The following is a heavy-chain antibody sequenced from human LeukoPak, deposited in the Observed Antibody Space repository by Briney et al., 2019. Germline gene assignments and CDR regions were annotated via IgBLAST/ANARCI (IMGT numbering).Heavy chain of an antibody. V-gene: IGHV3-23*01. D-gene: IGHD3-22*01. J-gene: IGHJ4*02. CDR2: PSGSAGMT. CDR3: AKGPFSYYDASGYNYFDS. CDR1: GFTFSNYA. Sequence: PGGSLRLSCAAPGFTFSNYAMSWVRQAPGKGLEWVSAPSGSAGMTYSADSVKGRFTISRDSSKNTLYLQMNSLRAEDSAVYYCAKGPFSYYDASGYNYFDSWGQGTLVTVSS.